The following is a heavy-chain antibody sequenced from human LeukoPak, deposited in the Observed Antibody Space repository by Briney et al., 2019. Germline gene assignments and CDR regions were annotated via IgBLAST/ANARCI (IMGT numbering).Heavy chain of an antibody. V-gene: IGHV3-23*01. Sequence: GGSLRLSCAASGFTFSSYAMSWVRQAPGKGLAWLSTISGSGDRTHYADSVKGRFTISRDNSKNTLSLQMNSLRAEDTAVFYCARGGLGGAAGTFDYWGQGTLVTVSS. CDR1: GFTFSSYA. CDR3: ARGGLGGAAGTFDY. CDR2: ISGSGDRT. J-gene: IGHJ4*02. D-gene: IGHD6-13*01.